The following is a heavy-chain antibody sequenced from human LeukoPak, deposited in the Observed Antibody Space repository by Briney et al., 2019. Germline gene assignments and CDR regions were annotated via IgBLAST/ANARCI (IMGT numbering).Heavy chain of an antibody. D-gene: IGHD5-24*01. CDR2: IKGDGSEK. V-gene: IGHV3-7*04. CDR3: ARDREGFSWYAY. CDR1: GFTFSTSL. J-gene: IGHJ4*02. Sequence: GGSLRLSCAASGFTFSTSLMSWVRQAPGKGPEWVANIKGDGSEKYYVDSVRGRFTISRDNAKNSLFLQMSSLRAEDTAVYYCARDREGFSWYAYGGQGTLVTVSS.